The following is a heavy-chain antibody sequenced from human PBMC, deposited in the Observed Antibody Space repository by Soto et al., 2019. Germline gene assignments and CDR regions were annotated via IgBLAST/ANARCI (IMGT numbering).Heavy chain of an antibody. CDR3: VRWYKGFDF. V-gene: IGHV3-11*01. CDR2: ISLSGYVK. D-gene: IGHD1-20*01. CDR1: GFIVGDYA. Sequence: PGGSLRLSCAASGFIVGDYAMAWIRQAPGKGLEWISYISLSGYVKYYTDSVKGRFTSSRDNAKNSLHLQMDNLAAGDTAVYYCVRWYKGFDFWGKGTRVTVSS. J-gene: IGHJ4*02.